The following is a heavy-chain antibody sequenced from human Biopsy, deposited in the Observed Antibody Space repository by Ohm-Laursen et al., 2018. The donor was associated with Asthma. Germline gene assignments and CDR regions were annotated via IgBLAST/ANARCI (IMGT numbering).Heavy chain of an antibody. J-gene: IGHJ5*02. V-gene: IGHV4-31*03. CDR2: IYYSGST. CDR3: ARTTYGDDGFDP. CDR1: GGSINIGDYY. Sequence: SQTLSLTCTVSGGSINIGDYYWSWIRQHPGKGLEWIGSIYYSGSTYYNPSLKSRVSILIDTSKNQFSLRLSSVTAADTAVYYCARTTYGDDGFDPWGQGTLVTVSS. D-gene: IGHD4-17*01.